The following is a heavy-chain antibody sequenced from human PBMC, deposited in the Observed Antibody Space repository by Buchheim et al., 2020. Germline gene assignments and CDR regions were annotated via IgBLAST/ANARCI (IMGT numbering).Heavy chain of an antibody. J-gene: IGHJ5*02. Sequence: QVQLQESGPGLVKPSQTLSLTCTVSGGSISSGDYYWSWIRQPPGKGLEWIGYINYSGSTYYNPSLQSPVTISVDPSKNQFSLKLSSVTAADTAVYYCARARYYDFWSGYSNWFDPWGQGTL. V-gene: IGHV4-30-4*01. CDR3: ARARYYDFWSGYSNWFDP. CDR1: GGSISSGDYY. CDR2: INYSGST. D-gene: IGHD3-3*01.